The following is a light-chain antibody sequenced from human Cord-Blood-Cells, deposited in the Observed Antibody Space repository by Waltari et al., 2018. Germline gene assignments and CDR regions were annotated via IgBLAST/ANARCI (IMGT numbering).Light chain of an antibody. J-gene: IGLJ3*02. CDR1: SLSSYY. CDR2: GKN. Sequence: SSELTQDPAVSVALGQPVRITCQGDSLSSYYASRYQQKPGQAPVLVIYGKNNRPSGIPDRFSGSSSGNTASLTITGAQAEDEADYYCNSRDSSGNQNWVFGGGTKLTVL. CDR3: NSRDSSGNQNWV. V-gene: IGLV3-19*01.